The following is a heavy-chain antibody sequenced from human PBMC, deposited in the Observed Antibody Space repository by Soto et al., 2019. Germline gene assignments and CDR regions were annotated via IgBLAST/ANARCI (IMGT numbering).Heavy chain of an antibody. D-gene: IGHD2-15*01. V-gene: IGHV4-59*01. Sequence: QVQLQESGPGLVKPSETLSLTCTVSGGSISSYYWSWIRQPPGKGLEWIGYIYYSGSTNYNPSLKRRVTISVDTSKNQFSLKLSSVTAADTAVYYCARVTGTRMGYFDYWGQGTLVTVSS. CDR1: GGSISSYY. CDR3: ARVTGTRMGYFDY. CDR2: IYYSGST. J-gene: IGHJ4*02.